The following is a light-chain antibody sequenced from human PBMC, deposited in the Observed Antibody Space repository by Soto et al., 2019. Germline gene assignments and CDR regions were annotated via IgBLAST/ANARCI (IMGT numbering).Light chain of an antibody. CDR3: QQYGSSPYT. CDR2: GAS. V-gene: IGKV3-20*01. J-gene: IGKJ2*01. CDR1: QSVTNRY. Sequence: ESVLTQSPGTLSLSPGERATLSCRASQSVTNRYFAWYQQRPGQAPRLLIYGASRRASGIPDRFSGRGSGTGFSLTISRLEPEDFAVYYCQQYGSSPYTFGQGTKLEIK.